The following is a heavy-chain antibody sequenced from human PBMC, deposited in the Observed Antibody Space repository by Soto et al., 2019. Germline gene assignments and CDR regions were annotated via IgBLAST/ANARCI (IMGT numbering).Heavy chain of an antibody. D-gene: IGHD5-18*01. CDR1: GYTFTSYA. Sequence: QVQLVQSGAEVKKPGASVKVSCKASGYTFTSYAMHWVRQAPGQRLEWMGWINAGNGNTKYSQKFQGRVTITRDTSASTAYMELSSLRSEDTAVYYCARVGWGEYRYGHFDYWGQGTLVTVSS. CDR3: ARVGWGEYRYGHFDY. J-gene: IGHJ4*02. V-gene: IGHV1-3*01. CDR2: INAGNGNT.